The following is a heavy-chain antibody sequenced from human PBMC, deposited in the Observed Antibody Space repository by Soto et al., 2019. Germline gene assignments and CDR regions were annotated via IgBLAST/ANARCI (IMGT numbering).Heavy chain of an antibody. CDR1: GFTFSNYG. CDR2: MSGSGDST. J-gene: IGHJ4*02. CDR3: AKTDY. Sequence: EVQLLESGGGLVQPGGSLRLSCAASGFTFSNYGMSWVRQAPGKGLQWVSAMSGSGDSTYYADSVKGRFTISRDNSKNTLYLQMNSLRVEDTALYYCAKTDYWGQGTLVTVSS. V-gene: IGHV3-23*01.